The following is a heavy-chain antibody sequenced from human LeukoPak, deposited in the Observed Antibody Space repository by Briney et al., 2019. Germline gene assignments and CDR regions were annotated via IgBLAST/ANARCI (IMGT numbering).Heavy chain of an antibody. CDR2: ISGVVARYI. V-gene: IGHV3-21*01. Sequence: GGSLRLSCELSEFALERYTMSWVRHAPGKRLEWVLSISGVVARYIFYADSVKGRFSISRDNAKSSLYLQIDSLEVEDTPVYYCARDNGLRYDFLGAKLYFDLWGRGTLVSV. CDR3: ARDNGLRYDFLGAKLYFDL. D-gene: IGHD3-3*01. CDR1: EFALERYT. J-gene: IGHJ2*01.